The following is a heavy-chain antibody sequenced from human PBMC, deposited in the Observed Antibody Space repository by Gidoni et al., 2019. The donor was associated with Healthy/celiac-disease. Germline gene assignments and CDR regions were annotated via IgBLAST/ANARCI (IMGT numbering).Heavy chain of an antibody. J-gene: IGHJ4*02. D-gene: IGHD3-22*01. CDR1: GFTFSSYS. CDR3: AKGSGEITMIVVVRSYYFDY. CDR2: MSGSGGST. Sequence: EVQLLESGGGLVQPGGSLRLSCAASGFTFSSYSMSWVRQGPGKGLEWVSAMSGSGGSTYYADSVKGRFTISRDNSKNTLYLQMNSLRAEDTAVYYCAKGSGEITMIVVVRSYYFDYWGQGTLVTVSS. V-gene: IGHV3-23*01.